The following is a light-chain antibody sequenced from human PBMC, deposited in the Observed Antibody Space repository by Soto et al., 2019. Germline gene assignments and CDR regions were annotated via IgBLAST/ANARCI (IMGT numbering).Light chain of an antibody. V-gene: IGKV1-39*01. Sequence: DIQMTQAPSSLYASVGDRVTITCRASQTISNYLNWYQQKTGKAPSLLIYDASSLLSGVPSRFSGSGSGTEFTLTIASLQPEDVSTYFCQKSDSTPYTFGQGTKVEI. CDR3: QKSDSTPYT. CDR2: DAS. CDR1: QTISNY. J-gene: IGKJ2*01.